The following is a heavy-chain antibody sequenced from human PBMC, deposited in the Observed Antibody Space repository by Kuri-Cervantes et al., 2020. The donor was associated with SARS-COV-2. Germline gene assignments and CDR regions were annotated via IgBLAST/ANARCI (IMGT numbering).Heavy chain of an antibody. CDR1: GFTFSGHW. Sequence: GESLKISCAASGFTFSGHWIHWVRQAPGKGLVWVSRINPDGSYTNNADSVKGRFTLSRDNAKNILFLQMNSLRAEDTAVYYCAREPDYSNYYYYGMDVWGQGTTVTVSS. CDR3: AREPDYSNYYYYGMDV. V-gene: IGHV3-74*01. CDR2: INPDGSYT. J-gene: IGHJ6*02. D-gene: IGHD4-11*01.